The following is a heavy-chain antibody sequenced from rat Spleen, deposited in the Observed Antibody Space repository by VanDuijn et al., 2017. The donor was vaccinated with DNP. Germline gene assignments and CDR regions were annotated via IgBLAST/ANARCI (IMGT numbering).Heavy chain of an antibody. CDR1: GFTFSDYY. CDR3: ARHGRRVFDY. J-gene: IGHJ2*01. CDR2: ISYAGGST. Sequence: EVQLVESGGGLVQPGRSLKLSCAASGFTFSDYYMAWVRQAPTKGLEFVAYISYAGGSTYHGDSVKGRFTISRDNAESTLYLQMNSLRSEDMATYFCARHGRRVFDYWGQGVMVTVSS. V-gene: IGHV5-22*01. D-gene: IGHD1-11*01.